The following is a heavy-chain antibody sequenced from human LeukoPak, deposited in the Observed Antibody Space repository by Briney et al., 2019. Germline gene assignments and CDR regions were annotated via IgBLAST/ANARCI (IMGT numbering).Heavy chain of an antibody. D-gene: IGHD3-10*01. CDR2: IYSGGST. V-gene: IGHV3-53*01. CDR1: GFTVSSNY. Sequence: GGSLRLSCAASGFTVSSNYMSWVPQAPGKGLEWVSVIYSGGSTYYADSVKGRFTISRDNSKNTLYLQMNSLRAEDTAVYYWARAGGGRRYFDYWGQGTLVTVSS. J-gene: IGHJ4*02. CDR3: ARAGGGRRYFDY.